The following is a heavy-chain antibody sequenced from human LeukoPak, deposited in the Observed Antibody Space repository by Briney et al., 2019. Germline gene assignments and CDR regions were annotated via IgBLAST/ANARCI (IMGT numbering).Heavy chain of an antibody. CDR2: ISSSSGTI. J-gene: IGHJ4*02. CDR3: ARRFSSSSCYSDY. D-gene: IGHD2-2*01. V-gene: IGHV3-48*04. Sequence: PGGSLRLSCAASGFTFSSYSMNWVRQAPGKGLEWVSYISSSSGTIFYADSVKGRFTISRDNAKNSLYLQMNSLRPEDTAVYYCARRFSSSSCYSDYWGQGTQVTVSS. CDR1: GFTFSSYS.